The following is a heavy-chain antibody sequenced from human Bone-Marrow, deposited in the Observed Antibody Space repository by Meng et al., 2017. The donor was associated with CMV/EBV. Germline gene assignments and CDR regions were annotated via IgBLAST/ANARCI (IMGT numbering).Heavy chain of an antibody. J-gene: IGHJ4*02. D-gene: IGHD2-21*01. CDR3: ARGSGSCGGDCYNFDY. CDR1: GGSISSSSYY. CDR2: IYYSGST. Sequence: SETLSLTCTVSGGSISSSSYYWGWIRQPPGKGLEWIGSIYYSGSTYYNPSLKSRVTISVDTSKNQFSLKLSSVTAADTAVYYCARGSGSCGGDCYNFDYWGQGTLVTVSS. V-gene: IGHV4-39*07.